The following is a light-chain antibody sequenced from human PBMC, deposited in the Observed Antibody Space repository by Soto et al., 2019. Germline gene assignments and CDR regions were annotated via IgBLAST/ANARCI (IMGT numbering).Light chain of an antibody. CDR1: QNVSSN. J-gene: IGKJ4*01. CDR2: GAS. CDR3: QQYNSWPLT. V-gene: IGKV3-15*01. Sequence: EIVMTQSPATLSVSPGERATLSCRTSQNVSSNFAWYQQKPGQAPRLLIYGASTRATGIPARFSGRGSGTEFTLTISSLQSEDFAVYYWQQYNSWPLTFGGGTEVEIK.